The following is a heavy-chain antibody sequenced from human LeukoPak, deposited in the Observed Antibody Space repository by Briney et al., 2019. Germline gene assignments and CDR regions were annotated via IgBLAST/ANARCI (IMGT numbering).Heavy chain of an antibody. D-gene: IGHD2-2*01. J-gene: IGHJ4*02. CDR1: GFTFPTYA. CDR2: ISHSGGST. Sequence: GGSLRLSCAASGFTFPTYAMTWVRQAPGKGLEWVSGISHSGGSTYYADSVKGRFNISRDNSRNTVYLQMNSLRAEDSAVYYCAKEGAIVVVPAASDYWGQGTLVTVSS. V-gene: IGHV3-23*01. CDR3: AKEGAIVVVPAASDY.